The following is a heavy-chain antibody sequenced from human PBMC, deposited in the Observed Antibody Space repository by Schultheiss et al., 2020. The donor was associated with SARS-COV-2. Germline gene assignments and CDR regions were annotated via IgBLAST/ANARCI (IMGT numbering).Heavy chain of an antibody. J-gene: IGHJ4*02. CDR2: INHSGST. CDR1: GGSISSYY. V-gene: IGHV4-34*01. CDR3: ASIAAAGTTSTVDY. Sequence: SQTLSLTCTVSGGSISSYYWSWIRQPPGKGLEWIGEINHSGSTNYNPSLKSRVTISVDTSKNQFSLKLSSVTAADTAVYYCASIAAAGTTSTVDYWGQGTLVTVSS. D-gene: IGHD6-13*01.